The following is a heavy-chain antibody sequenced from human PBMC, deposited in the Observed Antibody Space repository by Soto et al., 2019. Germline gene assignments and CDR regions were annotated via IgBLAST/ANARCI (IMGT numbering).Heavy chain of an antibody. CDR1: GGSISSGFYY. CDR2: IYYSGTT. Sequence: QVQLQESGPGLVKPSQTLSLTCTVSGGSISSGFYYWNWIRQRPGKGLEWIGYIYYSGTTHYNPSLKSGLAMSLVTSTNQFSLQLTSVTAADTAVYYCARVSISSSDAFDIWGQGTTVTVSS. CDR3: ARVSISSSDAFDI. V-gene: IGHV4-31*03. J-gene: IGHJ3*02. D-gene: IGHD6-6*01.